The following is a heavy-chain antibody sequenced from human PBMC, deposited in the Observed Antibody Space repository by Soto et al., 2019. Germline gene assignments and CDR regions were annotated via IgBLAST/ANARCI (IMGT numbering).Heavy chain of an antibody. CDR1: GYTFTSYD. D-gene: IGHD2-15*01. V-gene: IGHV1-8*01. Sequence: VSVKVSCKASGYTFTSYDINWVRQAPGQGLEWVGWINPTSEYTAHAQKFQGRVTLTREISTATAYMELSSLTSEDTAVYFCAIQVHHGYSSDLGPGT. CDR3: AIQVHHGYSSD. J-gene: IGHJ4*02. CDR2: INPTSEYT.